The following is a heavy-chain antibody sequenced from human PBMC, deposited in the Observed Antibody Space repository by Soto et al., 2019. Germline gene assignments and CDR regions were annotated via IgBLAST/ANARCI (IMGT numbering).Heavy chain of an antibody. Sequence: GGSLRLSCAASGFTFSSYGMHWVRQAPGKGLEWVAVISFDGSNEKYTDSVKGRFTISKDNSRNTLYLQMNSLRTEDTAVYYCAKDGGRTGAAGHWGQGTLATVSS. V-gene: IGHV3-30*18. J-gene: IGHJ1*01. CDR2: ISFDGSNE. CDR3: AKDGGRTGAAGH. D-gene: IGHD3-16*01. CDR1: GFTFSSYG.